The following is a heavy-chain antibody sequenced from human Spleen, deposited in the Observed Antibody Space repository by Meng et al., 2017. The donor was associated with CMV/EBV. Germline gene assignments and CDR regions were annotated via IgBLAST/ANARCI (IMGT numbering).Heavy chain of an antibody. CDR2: ISSSGSTI. V-gene: IGHV3-11*01. CDR3: ARDRGYSSSPINWFDP. D-gene: IGHD6-6*01. J-gene: IGHJ5*02. CDR1: GFTFSDYY. Sequence: GGSLRLSCAASGFTFSDYYMSWIRRAPGKGLEWVSYISSSGSTIYYADSVKGRFTISRDNAKNSLYLQMNSLRAEDTAVYYCARDRGYSSSPINWFDPWGQGTLVTVSS.